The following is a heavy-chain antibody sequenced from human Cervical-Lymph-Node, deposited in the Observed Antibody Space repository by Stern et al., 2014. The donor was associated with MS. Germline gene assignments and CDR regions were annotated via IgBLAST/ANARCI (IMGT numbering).Heavy chain of an antibody. CDR2: VVVFNGDV. V-gene: IGHV1-58*02. CDR1: GITFSHSA. D-gene: IGHD5-18*01. CDR3: ASERYTYYDDQRPPGGFDP. J-gene: IGHJ5*02. Sequence: QLVQSGPEVKKPGTSVKVSCKASGITFSHSAIQWLRQARGQRPEWIGWVVVFNGDVNYAPRFQERVTITRDMSTSTVYMELRSLKSEDTAIYYCASERYTYYDDQRPPGGFDPWGQGTLVIVSS.